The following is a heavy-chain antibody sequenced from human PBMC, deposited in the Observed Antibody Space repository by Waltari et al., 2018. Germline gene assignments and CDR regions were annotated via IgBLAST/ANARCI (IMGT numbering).Heavy chain of an antibody. J-gene: IGHJ4*02. CDR2: IKQDGSEK. Sequence: EVQLVESGGGLVQPGGSLRLSCAASGFTFSNYWMSWVRQAPGKGLEWVANIKQDGSEKHYMDSLKGRFTISRDNAKNSVYLQVNSLRAEDTAGFYCARIGYRSSSFDYWGQGSLVTVSS. D-gene: IGHD6-6*01. V-gene: IGHV3-7*01. CDR3: ARIGYRSSSFDY. CDR1: GFTFSNYW.